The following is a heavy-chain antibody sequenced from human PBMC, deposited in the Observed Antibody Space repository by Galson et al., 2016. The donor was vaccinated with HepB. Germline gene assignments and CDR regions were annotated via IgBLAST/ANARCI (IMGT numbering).Heavy chain of an antibody. CDR1: GFTFRNYA. CDR3: TTWLSRHFDY. Sequence: SLRLSCAASGFTFRNYALSWVRRAPGRGLEWVSHIDGPTPNTHYADSVRGRFSIYRDNSRDTLYLQMDSLTAEDSAIYYCTTWLSRHFDYWGQGTLLTVSS. D-gene: IGHD6-19*01. J-gene: IGHJ4*02. CDR2: IDGPTPNT. V-gene: IGHV3-23*01.